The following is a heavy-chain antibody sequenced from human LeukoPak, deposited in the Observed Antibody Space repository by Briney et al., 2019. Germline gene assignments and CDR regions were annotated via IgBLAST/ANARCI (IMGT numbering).Heavy chain of an antibody. Sequence: TSETLSLTCTVSGDAISTYYWNWLRQTPGKGLEWVGHIASGTTDYNPSLKSRAIISVDTSKNQISLRLTSVTAADTAVYYCARDKAHSYGYYFDPWGPGTQVLVSS. V-gene: IGHV4-4*08. CDR3: ARDKAHSYGYYFDP. D-gene: IGHD3-10*01. CDR2: IASGTT. J-gene: IGHJ4*02. CDR1: GDAISTYY.